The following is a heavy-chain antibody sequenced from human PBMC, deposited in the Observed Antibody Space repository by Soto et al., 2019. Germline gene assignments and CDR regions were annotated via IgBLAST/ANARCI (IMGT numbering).Heavy chain of an antibody. CDR1: GYTFTGYY. D-gene: IGHD6-19*01. CDR2: INPNSGGT. V-gene: IGHV1-2*04. CDR3: ARGAVAAPIAYYYHGMDV. J-gene: IGHJ6*02. Sequence: ASVKVSCKASGYTFTGYYMHWVRQAPGQGLEWMGWINPNSGGTNYAQKFQGWVTMTRDTSISTAYMELSRLRSDDTAVYYCARGAVAAPIAYYYHGMDVWGQGTTVTVSS.